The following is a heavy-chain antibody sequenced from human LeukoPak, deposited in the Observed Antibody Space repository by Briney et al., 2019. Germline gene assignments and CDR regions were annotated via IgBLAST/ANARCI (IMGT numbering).Heavy chain of an antibody. J-gene: IGHJ4*02. CDR2: IIPILGIA. D-gene: IGHD2-2*02. Sequence: GSSVKVSCKASGGTFSSYAISWVRQAPGQGLEWMGRIIPILGIANYAQNLQGRVTLTTDTSTSTAYMELRSLRSDDTALYYCARTCSSSSCYMVHWGQGTLVNVSS. CDR3: ARTCSSSSCYMVH. V-gene: IGHV1-69*04. CDR1: GGTFSSYA.